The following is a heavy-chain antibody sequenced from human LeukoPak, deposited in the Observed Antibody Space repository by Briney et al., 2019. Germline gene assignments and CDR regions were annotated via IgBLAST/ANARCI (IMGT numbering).Heavy chain of an antibody. CDR1: GFTFSDHY. CDR3: ARGQSQLGDSFDI. J-gene: IGHJ3*02. D-gene: IGHD1-1*01. Sequence: PGGSLRLSCAASGFTFSDHYMDWVRQAPGKGLEWVGRIRSKANSYTTEYAASVKGRFTISRDDLKNSLYLQMNSLKIEDSAVYHCARGQSQLGDSFDIWGQGTMVTVSS. CDR2: IRSKANSYTT. V-gene: IGHV3-72*01.